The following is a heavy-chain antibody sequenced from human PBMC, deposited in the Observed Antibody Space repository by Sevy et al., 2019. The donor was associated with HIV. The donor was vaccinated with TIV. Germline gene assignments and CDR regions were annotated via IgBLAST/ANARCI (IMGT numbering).Heavy chain of an antibody. J-gene: IGHJ6*03. D-gene: IGHD1-26*01. CDR3: AREPTDLSCYMDL. V-gene: IGHV3-33*01. CDR2: VWYDGSNE. CDR1: GFTFSRFG. Sequence: GGSLRLSCAASGFTFSRFGMHWVRQAPGKGLEWVGVVWYDGSNEYYAHSVKGRFTISRDNSKNTLYLQMNRLRAEDTAVYYCAREPTDLSCYMDLWGKGTAVTVSS.